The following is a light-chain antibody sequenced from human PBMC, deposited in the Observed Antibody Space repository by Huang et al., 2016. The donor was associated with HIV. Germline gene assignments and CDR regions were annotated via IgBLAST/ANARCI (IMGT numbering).Light chain of an antibody. Sequence: IQLTQSPSSVSASEGDTVRITCRASQDISSWLAWYQQKPRKAPTLLIHSTSILQRVVPSRFNGSGSGTDFFLTINSLRPDDFATYYCQQANMYPRSFGQGTRLDIK. J-gene: IGKJ5*01. CDR1: QDISSW. CDR3: QQANMYPRS. CDR2: STS. V-gene: IGKV1-12*01.